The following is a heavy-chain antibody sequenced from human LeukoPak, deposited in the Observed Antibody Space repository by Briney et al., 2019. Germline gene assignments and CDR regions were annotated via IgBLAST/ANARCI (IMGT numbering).Heavy chain of an antibody. D-gene: IGHD2-8*01. CDR3: ARYLTATDAFDI. CDR2: IYYSGST. Sequence: SETLSLTCTVSGGSISSYYWSWIRQPPGKGLEWIGYIYYSGSTNYNPSLKSRVTISVDTSKNQFSLKLSSATAADTAVYYCARYLTATDAFDIWGQGTMVTVSS. V-gene: IGHV4-59*08. CDR1: GGSISSYY. J-gene: IGHJ3*02.